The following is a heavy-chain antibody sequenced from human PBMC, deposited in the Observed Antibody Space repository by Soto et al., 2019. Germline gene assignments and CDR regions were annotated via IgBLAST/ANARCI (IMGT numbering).Heavy chain of an antibody. CDR1: GYTFENYY. Sequence: QVHLVQSGAEVKKPGASVKVSCKASGYTFENYYMHWLRQAPGQGLEWLGIIDPTGGRTTYAQKFQARVTMTRDTSTSTVYMELSSLRSNDTALYYCARELQFPHQETGMDVWGQGTTVTVSS. CDR3: ARELQFPHQETGMDV. D-gene: IGHD6-19*01. CDR2: IDPTGGRT. J-gene: IGHJ6*02. V-gene: IGHV1-46*02.